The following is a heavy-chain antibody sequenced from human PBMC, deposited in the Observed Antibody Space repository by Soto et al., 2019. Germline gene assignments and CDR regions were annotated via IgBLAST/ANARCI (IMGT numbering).Heavy chain of an antibody. J-gene: IGHJ4*02. Sequence: GGSLRLSCAASGFTFSSYAMSWVRQAPGKGLEWVSAISGSGGSTYYADSLKGRFTISRDNSKNTLYLQMNSLRAEDTAVYYCEKGPPPGVAADYWGQGTLVTVSS. CDR1: GFTFSSYA. D-gene: IGHD6-19*01. CDR3: EKGPPPGVAADY. CDR2: ISGSGGST. V-gene: IGHV3-23*01.